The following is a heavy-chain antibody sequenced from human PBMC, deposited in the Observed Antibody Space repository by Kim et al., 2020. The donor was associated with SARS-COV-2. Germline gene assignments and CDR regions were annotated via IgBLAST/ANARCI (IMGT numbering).Heavy chain of an antibody. D-gene: IGHD3-22*01. CDR3: ARGGVGLVVEDAFDI. CDR2: IGTAGDT. CDR1: GFTFSSYD. V-gene: IGHV3-13*01. Sequence: GGSLRLSCAASGFTFSSYDMHWVRQATGKGLEWVSAIGTAGDTYYPGSVKGRFTISRENAKNSLYLQMNSLRAGDTAVYYCARGGVGLVVEDAFDIWGQGTMVTVSS. J-gene: IGHJ3*02.